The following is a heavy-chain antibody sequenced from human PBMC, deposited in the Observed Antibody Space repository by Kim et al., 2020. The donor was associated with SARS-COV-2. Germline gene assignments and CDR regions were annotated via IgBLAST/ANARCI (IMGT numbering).Heavy chain of an antibody. CDR1: GGSISSSSYY. V-gene: IGHV4-39*01. CDR2: IYYSGST. Sequence: SETLSLTCTVSGGSISSSSYYWGWIRQPPGKGLEWIGSIYYSGSTYYNPSLKSRVTISVDTSKNQFSLKLSSVTAADTAVYYCARLRFPYSSSWYVQPGGFDFDYWGQGTLVTVSS. D-gene: IGHD6-13*01. J-gene: IGHJ4*02. CDR3: ARLRFPYSSSWYVQPGGFDFDY.